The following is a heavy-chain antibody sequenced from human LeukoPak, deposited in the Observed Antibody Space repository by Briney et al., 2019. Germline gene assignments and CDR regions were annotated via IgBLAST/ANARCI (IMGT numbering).Heavy chain of an antibody. D-gene: IGHD6-6*01. J-gene: IGHJ5*02. V-gene: IGHV1-3*01. Sequence: ASVKVSCNASGYTFTSYAMHWVRQAPGQRLEWMGWINAGNGNTKYSQKFQGRITITRDTSASTAYMELSSLRSEDTAVYYCARSAIRPQGWFDPWGQGTLVTVSS. CDR2: INAGNGNT. CDR1: GYTFTSYA. CDR3: ARSAIRPQGWFDP.